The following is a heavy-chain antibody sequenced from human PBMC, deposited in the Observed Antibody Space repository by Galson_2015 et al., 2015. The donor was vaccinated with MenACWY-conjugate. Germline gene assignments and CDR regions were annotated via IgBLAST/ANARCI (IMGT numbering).Heavy chain of an antibody. Sequence: SLRLSCAASGFIFNTYWMHWVRQAPGKGLVWVSRINPGGSSTTYADSVKDRFTISRDNAKNTLYLQMNSLRPEDTAVFYCAKSRAASFYFDPSGQGTLVTVSS. D-gene: IGHD6-13*01. CDR2: INPGGSST. V-gene: IGHV3-74*01. J-gene: IGHJ4*02. CDR3: AKSRAASFYFDP. CDR1: GFIFNTYW.